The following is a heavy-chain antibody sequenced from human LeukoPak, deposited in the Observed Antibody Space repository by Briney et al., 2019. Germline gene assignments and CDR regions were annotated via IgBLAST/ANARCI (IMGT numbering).Heavy chain of an antibody. CDR1: GYTFTDYY. Sequence: ASVKVSCKVSGYTFTDYYMHWVRQAPGQGLEWMGIINPSGGSTSYAQKFQGRVTMTRDTSTSTVYMELSSLRSEDTAVYYCATNGVSTLEFDYWGQGTLVTVSS. J-gene: IGHJ4*02. CDR3: ATNGVSTLEFDY. D-gene: IGHD2-8*01. V-gene: IGHV1-46*01. CDR2: INPSGGST.